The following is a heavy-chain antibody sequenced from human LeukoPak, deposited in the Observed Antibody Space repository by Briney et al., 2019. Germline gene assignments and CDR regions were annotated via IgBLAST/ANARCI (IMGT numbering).Heavy chain of an antibody. D-gene: IGHD3-22*01. CDR2: ISGSGGST. V-gene: IGHV3-23*01. J-gene: IGHJ3*02. CDR3: ARDLGYYDSSGYYGHAFDI. CDR1: GFTFSSYA. Sequence: GGSLRLSCAASGFTFSSYAMSWVRQAPGKGLEWVSAISGSGGSTYYADSVKGRFTISRDNSKNTLYLQMNSLRAEDTAVYYCARDLGYYDSSGYYGHAFDIWGQGTMVTVSS.